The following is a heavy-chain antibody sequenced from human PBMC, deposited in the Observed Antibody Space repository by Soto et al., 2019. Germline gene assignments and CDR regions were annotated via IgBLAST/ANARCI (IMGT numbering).Heavy chain of an antibody. CDR3: ARECSTTSCYAASEKNDY. J-gene: IGHJ4*02. Sequence: GGSLRLSCAASGFTVGTNYMSWVRQAPGKGLEWVSVIYSGSSTYYADSVKGRFTISRDNSKNTLYLQMNSLRVEDTAVYYCARECSTTSCYAASEKNDYWGQGTLVTVSS. V-gene: IGHV3-66*01. CDR1: GFTVGTNY. D-gene: IGHD2-2*01. CDR2: IYSGSST.